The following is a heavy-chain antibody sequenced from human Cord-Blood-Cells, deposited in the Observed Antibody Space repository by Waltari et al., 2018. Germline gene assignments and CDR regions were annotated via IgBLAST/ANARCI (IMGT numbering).Heavy chain of an antibody. J-gene: IGHJ5*02. D-gene: IGHD7-27*01. CDR1: GYTFTSYD. Sequence: QVQLVQSGAEVKKPGASVKVSCKASGYTFTSYDINWVRQATGQGLEWMGWMKPNSGDTSYAQKCQGRVTITRNTAISTAYMELSSLRSEDTAVYYCARGSHWGPYNWFDPWGQGTLVTVSS. CDR3: ARGSHWGPYNWFDP. V-gene: IGHV1-8*03. CDR2: MKPNSGDT.